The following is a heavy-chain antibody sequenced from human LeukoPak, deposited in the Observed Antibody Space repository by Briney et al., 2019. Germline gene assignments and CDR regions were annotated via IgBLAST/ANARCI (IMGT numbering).Heavy chain of an antibody. CDR2: INIGGTNT. CDR1: EFTFNDYY. V-gene: IGHV3-11*01. J-gene: IGHJ5*02. Sequence: PGGSLRLSCAASEFTFNDYYMSWIRQAPGKGLEWLSYINIGGTNTHYADSVKGRFTISRDNAKKSLYLEMNNLRAEDTAVYYCATDGAGFDTWGQGVLVTVSS. CDR3: ATDGAGFDT.